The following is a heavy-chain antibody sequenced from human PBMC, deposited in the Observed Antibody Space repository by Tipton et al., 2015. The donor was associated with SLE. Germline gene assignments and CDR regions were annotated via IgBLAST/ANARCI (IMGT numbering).Heavy chain of an antibody. V-gene: IGHV4-39*07. CDR2: IYYSGST. Sequence: GLVKPSETLSLTCTVSGGSISSSSYYWGWIRQPPGKGLEWIGSIYYSGSTYYNPSLKSRVTISVDTSKNQFSLKLSSVTAADTAVYYCARAFIVVSATNWFDPWGQGTLVTVSS. CDR3: ARAFIVVSATNWFDP. D-gene: IGHD2-15*01. J-gene: IGHJ5*02. CDR1: GGSISSSSYY.